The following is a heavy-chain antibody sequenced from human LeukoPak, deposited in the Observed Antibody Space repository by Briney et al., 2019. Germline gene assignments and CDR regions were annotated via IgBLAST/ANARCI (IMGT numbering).Heavy chain of an antibody. D-gene: IGHD3-10*01. CDR1: GYSFTSYW. V-gene: IGHV5-51*01. CDR2: IYPGDSDT. CDR3: ARPGGENSGAFDI. J-gene: IGHJ3*02. Sequence: GESLKISCKGSGYSFTSYWIAWGRQMPGKCPEWMGIIYPGDSDTRYSPSFQGQVTISADNSISTAYLQWSGLKAADTAMYYCARPGGENSGAFDIWGQGTMVTVSS.